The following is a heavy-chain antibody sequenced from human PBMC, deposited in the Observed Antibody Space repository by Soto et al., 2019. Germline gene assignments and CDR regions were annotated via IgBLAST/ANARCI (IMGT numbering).Heavy chain of an antibody. CDR1: GFTFSGSA. V-gene: IGHV3-73*01. CDR2: IRSKANSYAT. Sequence: EVQLVESGGGLVQPGGSLKLSCAASGFTFSGSAMHWVRQASGKGLEWVGRIRSKANSYATAYAASGKGRFTISRDDSKNTAYLQMNSLKTEDTAVYYCTASVVTSIGYFDYWGQGTLVTVSS. D-gene: IGHD2-15*01. J-gene: IGHJ4*02. CDR3: TASVVTSIGYFDY.